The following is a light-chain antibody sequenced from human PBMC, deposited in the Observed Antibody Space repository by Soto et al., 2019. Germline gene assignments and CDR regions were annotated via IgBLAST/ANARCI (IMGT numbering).Light chain of an antibody. CDR3: QSYDSSLSADV. CDR1: SSNIGAGYD. Sequence: QSVLTQPPSVSGAPGQRVTISCTGSSSNIGAGYDVHWYQQLPGTVPKLLIYGNSNRPSGVPDRFSVSKSGTSASLAITGLQAEDEADYYCQSYDSSLSADVFGTGTKLTVL. J-gene: IGLJ1*01. V-gene: IGLV1-40*01. CDR2: GNS.